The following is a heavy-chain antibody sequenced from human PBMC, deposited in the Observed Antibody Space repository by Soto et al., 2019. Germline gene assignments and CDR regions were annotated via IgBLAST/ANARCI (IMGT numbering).Heavy chain of an antibody. D-gene: IGHD6-6*01. V-gene: IGHV3-64*01. J-gene: IGHJ6*03. CDR1: GFTLRGYA. CDR3: ARRARPDFYYMDV. CDR2: ISSNGVGT. Sequence: GSLGLSFAASGFTLRGYAMDWVRQAPGKGLEYVSGISSNGVGTYYANSVQGRFTISRDNSKNTVYLQMGSLRPEDMAVYYCARRARPDFYYMDVWGKGTTVTVSS.